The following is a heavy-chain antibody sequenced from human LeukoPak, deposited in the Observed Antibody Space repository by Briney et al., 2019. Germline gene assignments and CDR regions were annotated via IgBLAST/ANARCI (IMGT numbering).Heavy chain of an antibody. J-gene: IGHJ4*02. CDR2: IGTAGDT. CDR3: AKAVAGTRALDY. D-gene: IGHD6-19*01. V-gene: IGHV3-13*01. CDR1: GFTFSSYA. Sequence: GGSLRLSCAASGFTFSSYAMSWVRQAPGKGLEWVSAIGTAGDTYYPGSVKGRFTISRENAKNSLYLQMNSLRAGDTAVYYCAKAVAGTRALDYWGQGTLVTVSS.